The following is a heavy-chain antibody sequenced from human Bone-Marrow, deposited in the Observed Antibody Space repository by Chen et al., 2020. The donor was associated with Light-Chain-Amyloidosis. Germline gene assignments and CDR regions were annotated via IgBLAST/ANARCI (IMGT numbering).Heavy chain of an antibody. CDR1: GVNFTTSD. D-gene: IGHD3-10*01. V-gene: IGHV3-9*01. CDR2: ITWNSGIT. Sequence: EVRLVESGGGLIQPGRYLRLSCADSGVNFTTSDIHWIRQAPGKGPEWVSGITWNSGITAYADSLKGRFIISRDNGKNFLYLQMNSLRTEDSALYYCAKDLNVCRGVLADYYYMDVWGKGTTVIVSS. CDR3: AKDLNVCRGVLADYYYMDV. J-gene: IGHJ6*03.